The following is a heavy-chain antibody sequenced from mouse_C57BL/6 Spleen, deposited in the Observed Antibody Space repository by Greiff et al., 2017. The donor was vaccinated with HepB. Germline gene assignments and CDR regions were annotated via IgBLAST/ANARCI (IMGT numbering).Heavy chain of an antibody. CDR2: IDPSDSET. J-gene: IGHJ3*01. CDR1: GYTFTSYW. D-gene: IGHD2-2*01. Sequence: QVQLQQPGAELVRPGSSVKLSCKASGYTFTSYWMHWVKQRPIQGLEWIGNIDPSDSETHYNQKFKDKATLTVDKSSSTAYMQLSSLTSEDSAVYYCARAGRYGYEAWFAYWGQGTLVTVSA. CDR3: ARAGRYGYEAWFAY. V-gene: IGHV1-52*01.